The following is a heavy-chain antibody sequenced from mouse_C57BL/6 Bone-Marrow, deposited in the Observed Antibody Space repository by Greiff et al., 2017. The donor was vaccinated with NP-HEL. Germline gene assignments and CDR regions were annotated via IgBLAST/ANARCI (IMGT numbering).Heavy chain of an antibody. V-gene: IGHV1-50*01. CDR2: IDPSDSYN. CDR3: ARRSY. CDR1: GYTFTSYW. J-gene: IGHJ4*01. Sequence: QVQLQQPGAELVKPGDSVKLSCKASGYTFTSYWMQWVKQRPGQGLEWIGEIDPSDSYNNYNQKFKGKATLTVEPSSSTAYMQLSSLTSEDSAVYYCARRSYWGQGTSVTVSS.